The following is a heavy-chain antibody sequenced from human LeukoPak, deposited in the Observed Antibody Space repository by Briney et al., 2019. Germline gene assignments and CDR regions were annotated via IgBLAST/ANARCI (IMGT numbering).Heavy chain of an antibody. CDR1: GFTFNRCW. V-gene: IGHV3-7*01. D-gene: IGHD3-22*01. CDR3: ARGEYYYDSSGSQIFDY. Sequence: PGGSLRLSCVVSGFTFNRCWMNWVRQAPGKGLEWVAHINPDGRDTYYVDSVKGRFTISRDNAENSMYLQMNSLRAEDTAVYYCARGEYYYDSSGSQIFDYWGQGTLVTVSS. CDR2: INPDGRDT. J-gene: IGHJ4*02.